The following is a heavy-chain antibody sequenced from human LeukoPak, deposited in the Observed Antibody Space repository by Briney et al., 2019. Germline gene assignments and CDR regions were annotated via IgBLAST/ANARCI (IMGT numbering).Heavy chain of an antibody. CDR3: AKGGCDAAADY. Sequence: GGSLRLSCAASGFTFSSYAISWVRQAPGEGLEWVSSISGSGGSTYYADSVKGRFTISRDNSKNTTYLQMNGLKGEDTAVYYCAKGGCDAAADYWGQGTLVTVSS. V-gene: IGHV3-23*01. CDR2: ISGSGGST. CDR1: GFTFSSYA. D-gene: IGHD6-25*01. J-gene: IGHJ4*02.